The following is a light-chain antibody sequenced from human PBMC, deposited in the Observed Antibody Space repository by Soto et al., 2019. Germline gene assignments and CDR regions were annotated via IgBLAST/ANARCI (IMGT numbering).Light chain of an antibody. J-gene: IGKJ1*01. CDR3: QQYKTYWT. V-gene: IGKV1-5*01. Sequence: DIQMTQSPSTLSATAVDSVTITCRARQSISSWLAWYQQKPGKAPKVLISDASSLESGVPSRFSGSGSGTEFTLTISSLQPDDFATYYCQQYKTYWTFGQGTKVDIK. CDR2: DAS. CDR1: QSISSW.